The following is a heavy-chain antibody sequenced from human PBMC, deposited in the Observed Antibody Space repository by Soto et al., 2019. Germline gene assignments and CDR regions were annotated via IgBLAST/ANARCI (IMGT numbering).Heavy chain of an antibody. D-gene: IGHD1-26*01. V-gene: IGHV3-23*01. CDR3: ATCIGSYSGSYSYFDY. CDR1: WATFISYA. CDR2: ISMSAGST. Sequence: PGGSLSLSCASSWATFISYAFSWACKAQGQGLEWEFAISMSAGSTYYAESVKERFTISRDNTKNTLYLQMISLRAEDTTVYYFATCIGSYSGSYSYFDYWGQGTLVTVSS. J-gene: IGHJ4*02.